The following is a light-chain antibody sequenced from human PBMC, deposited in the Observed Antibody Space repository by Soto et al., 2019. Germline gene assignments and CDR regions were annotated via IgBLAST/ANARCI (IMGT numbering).Light chain of an antibody. V-gene: IGKV3D-15*01. CDR2: DAS. J-gene: IGKJ5*01. CDR1: QSVSSK. Sequence: EIVMTQSPATLSVSPGERATLSCRASQSVSSKLAWYQQKPGQAPRLLIYDASSRATGIPDRFSGGGSGTEFTLTISSLQSEDFAVYYCQQYNSWPPITFGQGTRLEIK. CDR3: QQYNSWPPIT.